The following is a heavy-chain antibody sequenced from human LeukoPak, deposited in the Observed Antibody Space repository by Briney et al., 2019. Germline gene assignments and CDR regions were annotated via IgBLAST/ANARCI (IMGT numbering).Heavy chain of an antibody. V-gene: IGHV3-48*03. CDR1: GFTFGTYA. Sequence: GGSLRLSCTSSGFTFGTYAVSWFRQAPGKGLEWLSHISSTGGTIYYADSVKGRLTVSRDNAKNSLYLQMNSLRAEDTAVYYCAKSDPYGDSLIEIWGQGALVTVSS. CDR2: ISSTGGTI. D-gene: IGHD4-17*01. J-gene: IGHJ4*02. CDR3: AKSDPYGDSLIEI.